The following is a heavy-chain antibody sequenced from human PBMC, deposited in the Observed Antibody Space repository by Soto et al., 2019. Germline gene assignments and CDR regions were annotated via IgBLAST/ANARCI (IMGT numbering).Heavy chain of an antibody. CDR2: IYYSGST. CDR3: ARVSHWMGSGWYEVVYFDY. J-gene: IGHJ4*02. Sequence: SETLSLTCTVSGGSISSYYWSWIRQPPGKGLEWIGYIYYSGSTNYNPSLKSRVTISVDTSKNQFSLKLSSVTAADTAVYYCARVSHWMGSGWYEVVYFDYWGQGTLVTVSS. V-gene: IGHV4-59*01. CDR1: GGSISSYY. D-gene: IGHD6-19*01.